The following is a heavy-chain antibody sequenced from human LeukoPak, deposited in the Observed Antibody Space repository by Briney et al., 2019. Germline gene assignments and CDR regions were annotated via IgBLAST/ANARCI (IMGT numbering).Heavy chain of an antibody. CDR1: GFTFSSYN. V-gene: IGHV3-48*04. CDR3: ARAMSTFGGVRNYFDS. CDR2: VSISSGTI. D-gene: IGHD3-16*01. J-gene: IGHJ4*02. Sequence: GGSLRLSCAASGFTFSSYNMNWVRQAPGKGLEWISFVSISSGTIYYADSVKGRFRISRDNAKSSLDLEMNSLRAEDTAVYYCARAMSTFGGVRNYFDSWGQGTLVTVSS.